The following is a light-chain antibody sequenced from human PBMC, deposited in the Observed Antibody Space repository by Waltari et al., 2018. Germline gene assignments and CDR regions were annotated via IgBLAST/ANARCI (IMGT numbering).Light chain of an antibody. Sequence: QSALTQPASVSGSPGQSITISCTGTSSDVGTYNLVSWYQQHPGKAPKLIIYEVNKRPSGVSNRFSGSKSGNTASLTSSGLQAEDEADYYCCSYAGSSTLVFGGGTKLTVL. CDR2: EVN. CDR3: CSYAGSSTLV. J-gene: IGLJ2*01. CDR1: SSDVGTYNL. V-gene: IGLV2-23*02.